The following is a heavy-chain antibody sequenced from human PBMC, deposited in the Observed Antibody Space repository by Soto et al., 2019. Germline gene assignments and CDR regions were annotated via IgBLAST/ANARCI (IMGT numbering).Heavy chain of an antibody. J-gene: IGHJ4*02. D-gene: IGHD3-22*01. V-gene: IGHV4-30-4*01. Sequence: PSETLSLTCTVSGGSISSGDYYWSWIRQPPGKGLEWIGYIFYSGSTYYNPSLKSRVTISVDTSKNQFSLKLSSVTAADTAVYYCARALDSSGYWLDYWGQGTLVTVSS. CDR3: ARALDSSGYWLDY. CDR1: GGSISSGDYY. CDR2: IFYSGST.